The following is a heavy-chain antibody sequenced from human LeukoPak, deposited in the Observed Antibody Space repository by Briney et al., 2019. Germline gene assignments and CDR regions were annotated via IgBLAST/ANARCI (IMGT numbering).Heavy chain of an antibody. CDR2: VSGSGGNT. D-gene: IGHD6-19*01. J-gene: IGHJ4*02. Sequence: GGSLRLSCAASGFTFTNSAMTWVRQAPGKGLEWVSTVSGSGGNTYYADSVKGRFTISRDNSENTLYLQMNSLRAQDTAVYYCAKSLAVPGSPDYWGQGTLVTVSP. CDR3: AKSLAVPGSPDY. CDR1: GFTFTNSA. V-gene: IGHV3-23*01.